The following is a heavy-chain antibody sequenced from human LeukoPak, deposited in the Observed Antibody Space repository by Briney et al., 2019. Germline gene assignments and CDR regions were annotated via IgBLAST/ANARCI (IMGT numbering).Heavy chain of an antibody. J-gene: IGHJ4*02. V-gene: IGHV3-30*04. CDR3: ARDPLAYGANSFDY. CDR2: ISYDGGNK. Sequence: GGSLRLSCAASGFTFSSYAMHWVRQAPGKGLEWVAVISYDGGNKYYADSVKGRFTISRDNSKNTLYLQMNSLRAEDTAVYYCARDPLAYGANSFDYWGQGTLVTVSS. D-gene: IGHD4-17*01. CDR1: GFTFSSYA.